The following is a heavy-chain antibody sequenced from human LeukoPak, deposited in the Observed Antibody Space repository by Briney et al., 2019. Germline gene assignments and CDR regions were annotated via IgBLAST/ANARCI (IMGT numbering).Heavy chain of an antibody. CDR1: GGSISSNNW. CDR2: IYQSGSP. CDR3: ARETTVTTFDY. D-gene: IGHD4-17*01. J-gene: IGHJ4*02. V-gene: IGHV4-4*02. Sequence: PSGTLSLTCAVSGGSISSNNWWGWVRQPPGKGLEWIGEIYQSGSPNYNPSLKSRVTISVDKSRNHFSLNLSSVTAADTAVYYCARETTVTTFDYWGQGTLVTVSS.